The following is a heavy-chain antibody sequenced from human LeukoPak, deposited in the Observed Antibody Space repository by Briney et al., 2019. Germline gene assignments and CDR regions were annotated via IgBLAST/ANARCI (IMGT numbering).Heavy chain of an antibody. CDR2: IYYSGST. CDR1: GGSISNYY. V-gene: IGHV4-59*01. CDR3: ARSYYDSSGLFDY. D-gene: IGHD3-22*01. Sequence: SETLSLTCTVSGGSISNYYWSWIRQPPGKGLEWIGYIYYSGSTNYNPSLKSRVTISVDTSKNQFSLKLSSVTAADTAVYYCARSYYDSSGLFDYWGQGTLVTVSS. J-gene: IGHJ4*02.